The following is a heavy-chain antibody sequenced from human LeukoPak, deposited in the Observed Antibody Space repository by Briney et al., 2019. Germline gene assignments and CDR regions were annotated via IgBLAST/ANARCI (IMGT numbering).Heavy chain of an antibody. J-gene: IGHJ4*02. CDR2: IGISSGPL. Sequence: GGSLRLPCAASGFTFNNYAMNWVRQTPGGRLEWVSFIGISSGPLLYADSVKGRFTISRDNAKASVYLQMNRLRAEDTAVYYCARAKGYTSSYSFDYWGQGILVTVSS. D-gene: IGHD3-10*01. CDR1: GFTFNNYA. V-gene: IGHV3-48*04. CDR3: ARAKGYTSSYSFDY.